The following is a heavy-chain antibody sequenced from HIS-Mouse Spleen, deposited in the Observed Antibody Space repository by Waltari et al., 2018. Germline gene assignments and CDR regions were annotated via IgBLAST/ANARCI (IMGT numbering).Heavy chain of an antibody. D-gene: IGHD7-27*01. Sequence: QVQLVESGGGVVQPGRSLRLSCAASGFTFSSYAMHWVRQAPGKGLEWVAVISYDGSNKHYADSVKGRFTISRDNSKNTLYLQMNSLRAEDTAVYYCARGELGYNWFDPWGQGTLVTVSS. J-gene: IGHJ5*02. CDR3: ARGELGYNWFDP. V-gene: IGHV3-30*04. CDR1: GFTFSSYA. CDR2: ISYDGSNK.